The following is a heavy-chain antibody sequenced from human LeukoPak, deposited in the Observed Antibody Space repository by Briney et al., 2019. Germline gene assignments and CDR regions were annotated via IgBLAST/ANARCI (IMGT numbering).Heavy chain of an antibody. J-gene: IGHJ5*02. CDR3: AREGRPNWNSPNWFDP. V-gene: IGHV3-30*04. CDR2: ISYDGSNK. Sequence: GGSLRLSCAASRFTFSSYAMHWVRQAPGKGLEWVAVISYDGSNKYYADSVKGRFTISRDNSKNTLYLQMNSLRAEDTAVYYCAREGRPNWNSPNWFDPWGQGTLVTVSS. D-gene: IGHD1-7*01. CDR1: RFTFSSYA.